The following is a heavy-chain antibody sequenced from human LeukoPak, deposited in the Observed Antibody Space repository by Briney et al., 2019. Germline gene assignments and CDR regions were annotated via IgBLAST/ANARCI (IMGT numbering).Heavy chain of an antibody. D-gene: IGHD4-17*01. CDR1: GYSFTSNW. V-gene: IGHV5-51*01. CDR3: ARLPTVTTSFDY. Sequence: GESLKISCKGSGYSFTSNWIGWVRQMPGKGLEWMGVMYRGDSDLRYSPSFEGQVTISVDKSISTAYLQWSSLKASDTAIYYCARLPTVTTSFDYWGQGTLVTVSS. CDR2: MYRGDSDL. J-gene: IGHJ4*02.